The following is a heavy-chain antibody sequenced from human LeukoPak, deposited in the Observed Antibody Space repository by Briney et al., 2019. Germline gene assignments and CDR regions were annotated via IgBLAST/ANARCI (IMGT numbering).Heavy chain of an antibody. Sequence: GGSLRLSCAASGFTFSSYAMSWIRQAPGKGLEWVSAISGSGGSTYYADSVKGRFTISRDNSKNTLYLQMNSLRAEDTAVYYCAKDGVDYYDSSGYAWWGQGTLVTVSS. J-gene: IGHJ4*02. CDR1: GFTFSSYA. CDR3: AKDGVDYYDSSGYAW. D-gene: IGHD3-22*01. V-gene: IGHV3-23*01. CDR2: ISGSGGST.